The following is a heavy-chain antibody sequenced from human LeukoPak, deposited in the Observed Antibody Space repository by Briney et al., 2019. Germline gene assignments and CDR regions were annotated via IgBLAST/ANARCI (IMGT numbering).Heavy chain of an antibody. CDR2: ISSNGGST. CDR3: VRIAVAGTGDY. Sequence: GGSLRLSCAASGFTFSGYAMHWVRQAPGKGLEYVSAISSNGGSTYYANSVKGRFTISRDNSKNTLYLQMGSLRAEDMAVYYCVRIAVAGTGDYWGQGTLVTVSS. V-gene: IGHV3-64*01. J-gene: IGHJ4*02. CDR1: GFTFSGYA. D-gene: IGHD6-19*01.